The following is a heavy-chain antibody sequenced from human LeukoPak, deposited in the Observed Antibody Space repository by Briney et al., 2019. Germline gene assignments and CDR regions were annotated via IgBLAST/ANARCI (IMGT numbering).Heavy chain of an antibody. CDR3: ARSRSGYYEDY. V-gene: IGHV3-7*01. D-gene: IGHD3-22*01. J-gene: IGHJ4*02. CDR2: IKEDGSEK. Sequence: SGGSLRLSCAASGFTFSNYWMSWVRQAPGKGLEWVANIKEDGSEKYYVDSVKGRFTISRDNAKNSLSLQVNSLSAEDTAVHYCARSRSGYYEDYWGQGTLVTVSS. CDR1: GFTFSNYW.